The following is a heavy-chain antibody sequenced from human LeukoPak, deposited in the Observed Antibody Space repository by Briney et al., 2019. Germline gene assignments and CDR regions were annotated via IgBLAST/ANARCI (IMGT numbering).Heavy chain of an antibody. CDR3: ARDSWLGNP. V-gene: IGHV1-2*02. CDR2: INPDSGGT. J-gene: IGHJ5*02. D-gene: IGHD6-19*01. CDR1: GYSFSSHA. Sequence: ASVKVSCKTSGYSFSSHAISWVRQAPGQGPEWMGWINPDSGGTKYAQKFQGRVTMTRDTSNSTAYMELSSLRSDDTAVYYCARDSWLGNPWGQGTLVTVSP.